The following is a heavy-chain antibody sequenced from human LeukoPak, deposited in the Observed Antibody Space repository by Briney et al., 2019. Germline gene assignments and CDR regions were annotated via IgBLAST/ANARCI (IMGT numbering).Heavy chain of an antibody. Sequence: GGSLRLSCEASGFSFSNYWMSWVRQAPGKGLEWVSYISSSGSTIYYADSVKGRFTISRDNAKNSLYLQMNSLRAEDTAVYYCARSGRGGAFDIWGQGTMVTVSS. J-gene: IGHJ3*02. CDR2: ISSSGSTI. CDR3: ARSGRGGAFDI. D-gene: IGHD1-26*01. V-gene: IGHV3-48*04. CDR1: GFSFSNYW.